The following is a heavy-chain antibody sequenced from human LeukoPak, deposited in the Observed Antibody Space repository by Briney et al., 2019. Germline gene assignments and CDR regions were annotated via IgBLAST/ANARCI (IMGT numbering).Heavy chain of an antibody. J-gene: IGHJ4*02. CDR3: ASLEDCGGSCYVDY. CDR1: GFTFSSYW. CDR2: INSDGSST. Sequence: GGSLRLSCAASGFTFSSYWMHWVRRAPGKGLVWVSRINSDGSSTSYADSVKGRFTISRDNAKNTLYLQMNSLRAEDTAVYYCASLEDCGGSCYVDYWGQGTLVTVSS. V-gene: IGHV3-74*01. D-gene: IGHD2-15*01.